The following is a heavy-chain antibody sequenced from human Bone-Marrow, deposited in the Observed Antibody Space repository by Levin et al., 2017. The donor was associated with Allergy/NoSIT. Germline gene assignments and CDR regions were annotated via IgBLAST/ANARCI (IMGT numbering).Heavy chain of an antibody. D-gene: IGHD3-9*01. CDR2: ISFDGNKR. J-gene: IGHJ4*02. CDR1: GFSLGGFD. V-gene: IGHV3-30*03. CDR3: ARDLSHSTDWPYFDQ. Sequence: GESLKISCKTSGFSLGGFDMHWVRQAPGKGLEWVSEISFDGNKRNYHSFVKGRFTISRDNPGNTVYLQMDSLRPEDTALYFCARDLSHSTDWPYFDQLGQGTLVTVSS.